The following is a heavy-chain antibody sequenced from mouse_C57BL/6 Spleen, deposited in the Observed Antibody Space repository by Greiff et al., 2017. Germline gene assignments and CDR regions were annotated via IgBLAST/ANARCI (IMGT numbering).Heavy chain of an antibody. V-gene: IGHV5-16*01. CDR2: INYDGSST. Sequence: EVNLVESEGGLVQPGSSMKLSCTASGFTFSDYYMAWVRQVPEKGLEWVANINYDGSSTYYLDSLKSRFIISRDNAKNILYLQMSSLKSEDTATYYCARARYYAMDYWGQGTSVTVSS. CDR1: GFTFSDYY. CDR3: ARARYYAMDY. J-gene: IGHJ4*01.